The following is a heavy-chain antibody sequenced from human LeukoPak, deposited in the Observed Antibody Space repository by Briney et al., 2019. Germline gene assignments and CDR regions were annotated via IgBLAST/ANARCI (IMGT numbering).Heavy chain of an antibody. Sequence: PSETLSLTCTVSGGSISSYYWSWIRQPPGKGLEWIGYIYYSGSTNYNPSLKSRVTISVDTSKNQFSLKLSSVTAADTAVYYCARGLRGRIAARPSYYFDYWGQGTLVTVSS. D-gene: IGHD6-6*01. CDR1: GGSISSYY. CDR2: IYYSGST. V-gene: IGHV4-59*01. J-gene: IGHJ4*02. CDR3: ARGLRGRIAARPSYYFDY.